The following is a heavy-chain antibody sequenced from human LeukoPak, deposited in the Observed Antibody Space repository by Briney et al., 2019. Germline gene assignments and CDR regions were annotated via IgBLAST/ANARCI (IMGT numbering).Heavy chain of an antibody. V-gene: IGHV4-34*01. CDR2: INHSGST. CDR3: ARWAHAFDI. J-gene: IGHJ3*02. Sequence: SETLSLTCAVYGGSFSGYYWSWIRQPPGKGLEWIGEINHSGSTNYNPSLKSRVTISVDTSKNQFSLKLSPVTAADTAVYYCARWAHAFDIWGQGTMVTVSS. CDR1: GGSFSGYY.